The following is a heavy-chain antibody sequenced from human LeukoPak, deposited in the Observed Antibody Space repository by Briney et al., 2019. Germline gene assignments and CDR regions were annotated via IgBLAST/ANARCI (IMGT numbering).Heavy chain of an antibody. Sequence: SETLSLTCTVSGGSLSSYYWSWIRQPAGKGLEWIGRMSTSGSTYYNPSVKSRVTLSVDTSKNQFSLKLTSATAADTAVYYCAREGGVRGLPDDWGQGTPVTVSS. CDR2: MSTSGST. J-gene: IGHJ4*02. D-gene: IGHD3-16*01. CDR3: AREGGVRGLPDD. CDR1: GGSLSSYY. V-gene: IGHV4-4*07.